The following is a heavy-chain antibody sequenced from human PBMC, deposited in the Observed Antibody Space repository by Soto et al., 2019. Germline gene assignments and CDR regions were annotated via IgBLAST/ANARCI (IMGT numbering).Heavy chain of an antibody. CDR2: MSGSGDAI. Sequence: GGSLRLSCTTSGFTFSDYYMTWVRQAPGKGLEWISYMSGSGDAIYYADSVKGRFTISRDNAKNSLHLEMNSLRVEDTAMYYCVRGNFYYGMDVWGQGTTVTVSS. CDR1: GFTFSDYY. CDR3: VRGNFYYGMDV. V-gene: IGHV3-11*01. J-gene: IGHJ6*02.